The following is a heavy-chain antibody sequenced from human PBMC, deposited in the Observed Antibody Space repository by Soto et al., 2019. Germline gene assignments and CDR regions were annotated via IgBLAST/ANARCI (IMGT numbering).Heavy chain of an antibody. J-gene: IGHJ4*02. CDR2: ISTVGSYI. Sequence: EVQLVESGGGLVKPGGSLRLSCAASGFTFSKYSMNWVRQAPGKGLEWVSSISTVGSYIYYADSVKGRFTISRDDAKNSLYLQMNSLRAEDTAVYYCATVYYDFLTCIFGGQGTLVTVSS. V-gene: IGHV3-21*02. D-gene: IGHD3-9*01. CDR1: GFTFSKYS. CDR3: ATVYYDFLTCIF.